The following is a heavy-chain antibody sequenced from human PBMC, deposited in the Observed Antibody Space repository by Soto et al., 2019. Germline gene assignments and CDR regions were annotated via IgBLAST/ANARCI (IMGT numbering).Heavy chain of an antibody. CDR2: ISWNSGSI. V-gene: IGHV3-9*01. D-gene: IGHD6-19*01. J-gene: IGHJ4*02. CDR1: GLTFDDYA. CDR3: AKGASGWYRDFDY. Sequence: PGGSLRLSCAASGLTFDDYAMHWVRQAPGKGLEWVSGISWNSGSIGYADSVKGRFTISRDNAKNSLYLQMNSLRAEDTALYYCAKGASGWYRDFDYWGQGTLVTVSS.